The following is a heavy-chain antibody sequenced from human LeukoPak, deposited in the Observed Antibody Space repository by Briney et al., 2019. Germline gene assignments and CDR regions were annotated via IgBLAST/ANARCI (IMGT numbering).Heavy chain of an antibody. Sequence: GGSLRLSCAASGFTFSSYGMHWVRQAPGKGLEWVAFIRYDGSNKYYADSVKGRFTISRDNSKNTLYLQMNSLRAEDTAVYYCAKQERSYGSGWYVFDYWGQGTLVTVSS. CDR2: IRYDGSNK. J-gene: IGHJ4*02. D-gene: IGHD6-19*01. CDR3: AKQERSYGSGWYVFDY. CDR1: GFTFSSYG. V-gene: IGHV3-30*02.